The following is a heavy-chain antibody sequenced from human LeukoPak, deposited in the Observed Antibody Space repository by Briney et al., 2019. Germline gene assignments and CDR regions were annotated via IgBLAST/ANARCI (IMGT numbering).Heavy chain of an antibody. Sequence: PSETLSLTCTVSGGSISSYYWSWLRQPPGKGLEWIGYIYYSGSTNYNPSLKSRVTISVDTSKNQFSLKLSSVTAADTAVYYCARDRRDRIYDFWSGTLPDDAFDIWGQGTMVTVSS. CDR1: GGSISSYY. D-gene: IGHD3-3*01. J-gene: IGHJ3*02. V-gene: IGHV4-59*01. CDR2: IYYSGST. CDR3: ARDRRDRIYDFWSGTLPDDAFDI.